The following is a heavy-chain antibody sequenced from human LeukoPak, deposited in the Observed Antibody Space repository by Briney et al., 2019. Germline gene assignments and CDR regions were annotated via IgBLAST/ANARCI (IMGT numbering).Heavy chain of an antibody. Sequence: GGSLRPSCAASGFTFSSYAMSWVRQAPGKGLEWVSAISGSGGSTYYADSVKGRFTISRDDSKSTLSLQMNSLRAEDTALYYCAKKYYYGSGTYIFYFDYWGQGTPVTASS. CDR2: ISGSGGST. D-gene: IGHD3-10*01. J-gene: IGHJ4*02. V-gene: IGHV3-23*01. CDR3: AKKYYYGSGTYIFYFDY. CDR1: GFTFSSYA.